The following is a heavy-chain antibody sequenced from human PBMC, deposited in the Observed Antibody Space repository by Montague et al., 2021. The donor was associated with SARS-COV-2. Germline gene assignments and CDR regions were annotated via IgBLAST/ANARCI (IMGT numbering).Heavy chain of an antibody. CDR2: IYYSGST. Sequence: SETLSLTCTVSGGSISGSNYYWGWIRQPPGKGLEWIGYIYYSGSTNYNPSLKSRVTISVDTSKNQFSLKLSSVTAADTAVYYCARVFPRWLQFDPYSDYWGQGTLVTVSS. J-gene: IGHJ4*02. CDR3: ARVFPRWLQFDPYSDY. D-gene: IGHD5-24*01. V-gene: IGHV4-61*05. CDR1: GGSISGSNYY.